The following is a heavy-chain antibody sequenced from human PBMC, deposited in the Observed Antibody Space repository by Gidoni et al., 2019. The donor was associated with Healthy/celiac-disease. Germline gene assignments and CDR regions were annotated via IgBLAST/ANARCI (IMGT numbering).Heavy chain of an antibody. CDR2: ISSSGSTI. CDR1: GFTFSSYE. CDR3: ARDLSLYYGGNSAYFDY. Sequence: EVQLVESGGGLVQPGGSLSLSCAASGFTFSSYEMNWVRQAPGKGLEWVSYISSSGSTIYYADSVKGRFTISRDNAKNSLYLQMNSLRAEDTAVYYCARDLSLYYGGNSAYFDYWGQGTLVTVSS. D-gene: IGHD4-17*01. J-gene: IGHJ4*02. V-gene: IGHV3-48*03.